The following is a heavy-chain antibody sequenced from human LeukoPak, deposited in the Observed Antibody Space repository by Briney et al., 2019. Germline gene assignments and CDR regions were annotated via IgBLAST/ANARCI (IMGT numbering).Heavy chain of an antibody. CDR2: IYYSGST. CDR1: AGSISNYY. J-gene: IGHJ4*02. D-gene: IGHD2-2*01. V-gene: IGHV4-59*01. CDR3: ARVSLGYCTTSSCYDVRFDY. Sequence: SETLSLTCTVSAGSISNYYWSWIRQPPGKGLEWIGYIYYSGSTNYSPSLKGRVTISVDTSKDQFSLKLSSVTAADTAVYYCARVSLGYCTTSSCYDVRFDYWDQGTLVTVSS.